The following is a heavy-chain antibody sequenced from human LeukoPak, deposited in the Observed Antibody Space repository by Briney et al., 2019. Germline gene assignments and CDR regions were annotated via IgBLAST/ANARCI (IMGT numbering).Heavy chain of an antibody. CDR3: ARGSDVDIVATTEEFDY. CDR1: GGSFSGYY. CDR2: XXHSGST. J-gene: IGHJ4*02. V-gene: IGHV4-34*01. Sequence: PSETLSLTCAVYGGSFSGYYWSWIRQPPGKGLEXXXXXXHSGSTNYNPSLKSLVTISVDTSKNQFSLKLSSVTAADTAVYYCARGSDVDIVATTEEFDYWGQGTLVTVSS. D-gene: IGHD5-12*01.